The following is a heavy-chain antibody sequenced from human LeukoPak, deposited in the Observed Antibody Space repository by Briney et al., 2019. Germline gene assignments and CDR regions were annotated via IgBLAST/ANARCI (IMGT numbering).Heavy chain of an antibody. CDR3: ATRSNYGDYVRPFDY. D-gene: IGHD4-17*01. CDR2: FDPEDGGT. CDR1: GYTLTELS. Sequence: ASVKVSCKVSGYTLTELSMHWVRQAPGKGLEWMGGFDPEDGGTIYAQKFQGRVTMTEDTSTDTAYMELSSLRSEDTAVYYCATRSNYGDYVRPFDYWGQGTLVTVSS. V-gene: IGHV1-24*01. J-gene: IGHJ4*02.